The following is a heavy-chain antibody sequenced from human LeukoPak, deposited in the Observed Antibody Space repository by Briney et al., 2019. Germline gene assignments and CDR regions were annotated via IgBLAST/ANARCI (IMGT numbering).Heavy chain of an antibody. V-gene: IGHV3-15*01. Sequence: GGSLRLSCEVSGFTVSSNYMTWVRQAPGKGLEWVGRIKSKAAGGTTDYAAPVKGRFTISRDDSKNTLYLQMNSLKTEDTAIYYCTTGPDPTFDYWGRGTLVTVSS. CDR2: IKSKAAGGTT. J-gene: IGHJ4*02. CDR3: TTGPDPTFDY. CDR1: GFTVSSNY.